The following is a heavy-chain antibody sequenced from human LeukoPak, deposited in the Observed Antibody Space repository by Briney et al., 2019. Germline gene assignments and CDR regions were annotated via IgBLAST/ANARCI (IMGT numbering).Heavy chain of an antibody. D-gene: IGHD4-17*01. Sequence: ASVKVSCKASGYTFTGYYMHWVRQAPGQGLEWMGWISAYNGNTNCAQKLQGRVTMTTDTSTSTAYMELRSLRSDDTAVYYCARAPPFRRQLRTPDYWGQGTLVTVSS. CDR2: ISAYNGNT. CDR1: GYTFTGYY. V-gene: IGHV1-18*04. J-gene: IGHJ4*02. CDR3: ARAPPFRRQLRTPDY.